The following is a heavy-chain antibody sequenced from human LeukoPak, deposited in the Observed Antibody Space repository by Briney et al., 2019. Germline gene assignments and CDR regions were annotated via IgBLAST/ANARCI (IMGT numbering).Heavy chain of an antibody. CDR1: GFTFSTYG. CDR3: ARDRNTPIDY. CDR2: ITSSSRSI. D-gene: IGHD5-18*01. V-gene: IGHV3-21*01. J-gene: IGHJ4*02. Sequence: PGGSLRLSCAASGFTFSTYGMSWLRQAPGKGLEWVSSITSSSRSIYYADSVKGRFTVSRDNPKNSLFLQMSSLRAEDTAVYYCARDRNTPIDYWGQGTLVTVSS.